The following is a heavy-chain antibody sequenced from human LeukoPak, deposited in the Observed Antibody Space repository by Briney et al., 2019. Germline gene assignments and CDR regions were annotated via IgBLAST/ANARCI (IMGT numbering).Heavy chain of an antibody. Sequence: PGGSLRLSCAASGFTFSSYGMHWVRQAPGKGLEGVAIISHDGNNKYYADSVKGRFTISRDNSKNTLYLQMNSLRAEDTAVYYCARAIFEQPLVYYGIDVWGQGTTVTVSS. CDR1: GFTFSSYG. D-gene: IGHD3-9*01. CDR3: ARAIFEQPLVYYGIDV. CDR2: ISHDGNNK. V-gene: IGHV3-30*03. J-gene: IGHJ6*02.